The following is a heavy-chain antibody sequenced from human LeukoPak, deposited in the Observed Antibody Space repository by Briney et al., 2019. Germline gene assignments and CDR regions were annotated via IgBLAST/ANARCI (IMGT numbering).Heavy chain of an antibody. V-gene: IGHV3-7*01. CDR1: GFTFSWYW. CDR2: IKEDGSIK. D-gene: IGHD6-13*01. CDR3: ARIGYSSSSIDY. J-gene: IGHJ4*02. Sequence: GGSLRLSCAASGFTFSWYWMSWVRQAPGKGLEWVANIKEDGSIKYYVDSVKGRLTISRDNAKSSVYLQVNSLRAEDTALYYCARIGYSSSSIDYWGQGTLVTVSS.